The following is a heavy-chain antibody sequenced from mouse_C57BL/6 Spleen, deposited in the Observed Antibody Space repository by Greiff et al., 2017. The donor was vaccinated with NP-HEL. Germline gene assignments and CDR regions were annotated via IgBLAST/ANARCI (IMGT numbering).Heavy chain of an antibody. V-gene: IGHV5-9*01. Sequence: EVNVVESGGGLVKPGGSLKLSCAASGFTFSSYTMSWVRQTPEKRLEWVATISGGGGNTYYPDSVKGRFTISRDNAKNTLYLQMSSLRSEDTALYYCARQASPGTYFDVWGTGTTVTVSS. D-gene: IGHD4-1*01. CDR1: GFTFSSYT. J-gene: IGHJ1*03. CDR2: ISGGGGNT. CDR3: ARQASPGTYFDV.